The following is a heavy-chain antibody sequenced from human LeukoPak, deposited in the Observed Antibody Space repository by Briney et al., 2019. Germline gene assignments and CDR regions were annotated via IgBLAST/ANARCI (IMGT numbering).Heavy chain of an antibody. CDR2: IYYSGST. Sequence: SETLSLTCTVSGGSISSSSYYWGWVRQPPGKGLEWIGSIYYSGSTYYNPSLKSRVTISVDTSKNQFSLKLSSVTAADTAVYYCAQNVQTIQLWEWKYYYYYMDVWGKGTTVTVSS. J-gene: IGHJ6*03. CDR3: AQNVQTIQLWEWKYYYYYMDV. CDR1: GGSISSSSYY. D-gene: IGHD5-18*01. V-gene: IGHV4-39*01.